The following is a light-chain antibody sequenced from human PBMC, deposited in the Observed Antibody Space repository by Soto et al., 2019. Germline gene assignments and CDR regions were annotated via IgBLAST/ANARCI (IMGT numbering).Light chain of an antibody. V-gene: IGKV1-5*03. CDR1: QSISSW. Sequence: DIQMTQSPSTLSASVGDRVTITCRASQSISSWLAWYQQKPGKAPKLLIHKASTLESGVPSRFSGRESGTEFTLTISSFEPDDFATYYCQQYNSYSRTFGQGTKVEI. CDR2: KAS. CDR3: QQYNSYSRT. J-gene: IGKJ1*01.